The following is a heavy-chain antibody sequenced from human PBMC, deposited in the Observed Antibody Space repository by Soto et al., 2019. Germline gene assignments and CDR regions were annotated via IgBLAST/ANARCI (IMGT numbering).Heavy chain of an antibody. V-gene: IGHV3-21*01. J-gene: IGHJ4*02. CDR1: GFTFSSYS. Sequence: PGGSLRLSCAASGFTFSSYSMNWVRQAPGKGLEWVSSISSSSSYIYYAGSVKGRFTISRDNAKNSLYLQMNSLRAEDTAVYYCARDLGAAPGYWGQGTLVTVSS. D-gene: IGHD1-26*01. CDR3: ARDLGAAPGY. CDR2: ISSSSSYI.